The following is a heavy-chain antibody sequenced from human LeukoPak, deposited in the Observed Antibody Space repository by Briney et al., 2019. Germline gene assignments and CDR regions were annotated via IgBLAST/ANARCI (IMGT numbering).Heavy chain of an antibody. CDR3: ARQIYDYVWGY. V-gene: IGHV4-39*01. D-gene: IGHD3-16*01. J-gene: IGHJ4*02. CDR2: MYYSGST. CDR1: GGSISGSTYY. Sequence: SETLSLTCTVSGGSISGSTYYWGWIRQPPGKGLEWIGSMYYSGSTYYNPSLKSRVTISVDTSNKQFSLKLRSVTAADTAVYYCARQIYDYVWGYWGQGTLVTVSS.